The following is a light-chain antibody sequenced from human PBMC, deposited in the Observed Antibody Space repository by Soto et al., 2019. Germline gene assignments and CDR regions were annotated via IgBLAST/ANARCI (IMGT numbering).Light chain of an antibody. CDR1: SSDVGAYNY. CDR2: DVS. CDR3: CSYAGYYTLV. V-gene: IGLV2-11*01. J-gene: IGLJ2*01. Sequence: QSVLTQPRSVSGSPGQSVTISCTGTSSDVGAYNYVSWYQQHPGKTHKLMIYDVSKRPSGVPDRFSGSKSGNTASLTISGLQAEDEADYYCCSYAGYYTLVFGGGTKLTVL.